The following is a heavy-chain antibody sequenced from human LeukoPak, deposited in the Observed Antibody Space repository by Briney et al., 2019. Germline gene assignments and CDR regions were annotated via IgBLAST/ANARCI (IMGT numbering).Heavy chain of an antibody. J-gene: IGHJ4*02. D-gene: IGHD1-26*01. V-gene: IGHV3-23*01. CDR2: ISGSGGST. CDR3: AKRGGSGSYSGYFDY. CDR1: GFTFSSYA. Sequence: PGGSLRLSCAASGFTFSSYAMSWVRQAPGKGLEWVSAISGSGGSTYYADSVKGRFTISRDNSKNTLYLQMNSLRAEDTAVYYCAKRGGSGSYSGYFDYWGQGTLVTVSS.